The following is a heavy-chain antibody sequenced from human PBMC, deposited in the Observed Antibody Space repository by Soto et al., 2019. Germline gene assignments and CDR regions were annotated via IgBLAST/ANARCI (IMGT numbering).Heavy chain of an antibody. CDR1: GYTLTELS. J-gene: IGHJ4*02. D-gene: IGHD3-16*01. Sequence: ASVKVSCKVSGYTLTELSMHWVRQAPGKGLEWMGGFDPEDGETIYAQKFQGRVTMTEDTSTDTAYMELSSLRSEDTAVYYRATLSFQFDYFDYWGQGTLVTVSS. CDR2: FDPEDGET. V-gene: IGHV1-24*01. CDR3: ATLSFQFDYFDY.